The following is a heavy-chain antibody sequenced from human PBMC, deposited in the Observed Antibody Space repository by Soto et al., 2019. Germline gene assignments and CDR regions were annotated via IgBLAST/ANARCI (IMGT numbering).Heavy chain of an antibody. CDR3: ARASMVRGVTIPRSPDY. D-gene: IGHD3-10*01. CDR2: IYYSGST. Sequence: SETLSLTCTVSGGSISSYYWSWIRQPPGKGLECIGYIYYSGSTNYNPSLKSRVTISVDTSKNQFSLKLSSVTAADTAVYYCARASMVRGVTIPRSPDYWGQGTLVTVSS. V-gene: IGHV4-59*01. J-gene: IGHJ4*02. CDR1: GGSISSYY.